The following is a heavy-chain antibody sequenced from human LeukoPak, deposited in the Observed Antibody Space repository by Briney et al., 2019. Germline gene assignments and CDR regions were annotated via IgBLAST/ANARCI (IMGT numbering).Heavy chain of an antibody. CDR3: ARDPQNDYGDPRWYFDL. J-gene: IGHJ2*01. D-gene: IGHD4-17*01. Sequence: GASVKDSRKASGYIFTSYHMHWVRQPPGQGLEWVGLINPNGGTTSDAQNFQGRVTVTSDMSTNTVYMELSSLRSEDTAVYYCARDPQNDYGDPRWYFDLWGRGTLVTVSS. CDR1: GYIFTSYH. V-gene: IGHV1-46*01. CDR2: INPNGGTT.